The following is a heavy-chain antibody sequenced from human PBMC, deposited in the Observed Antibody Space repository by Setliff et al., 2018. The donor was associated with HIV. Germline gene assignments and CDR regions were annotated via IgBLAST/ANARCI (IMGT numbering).Heavy chain of an antibody. CDR3: ARDSGTVVGATGPGY. D-gene: IGHD1-26*01. V-gene: IGHV3-7*01. CDR1: GFMFSNYW. J-gene: IGHJ4*02. Sequence: LRLSCTASGFMFSNYWISWVRQAPGKGLEWVANLNQDGTEKYYLESVKGRFTISRDNAKNLLYLQMNSLRADDTAVYYCARDSGTVVGATGPGYWGQGTLVTVSS. CDR2: LNQDGTEK.